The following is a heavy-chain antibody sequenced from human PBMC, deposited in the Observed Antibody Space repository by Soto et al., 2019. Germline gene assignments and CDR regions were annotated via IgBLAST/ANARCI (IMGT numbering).Heavy chain of an antibody. Sequence: PGGSLRLSCAACGFTFSSYWMSWVRQAPGKGLEWVANIKQDGSEKYYVDSVKGRFTISRDNAKNSLYLQMNSLRAEDTAVYYCARDTGGVVITSDAFDIWGQGTMVTVSS. V-gene: IGHV3-7*03. CDR3: ARDTGGVVITSDAFDI. CDR1: GFTFSSYW. CDR2: IKQDGSEK. J-gene: IGHJ3*02. D-gene: IGHD3-22*01.